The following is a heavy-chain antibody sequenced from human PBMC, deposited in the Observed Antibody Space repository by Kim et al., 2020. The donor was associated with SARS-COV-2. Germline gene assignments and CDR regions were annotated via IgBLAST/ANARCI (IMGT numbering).Heavy chain of an antibody. V-gene: IGHV1-18*01. CDR1: GYTFMSYG. D-gene: IGHD3-16*02. CDR3: PHSCCYPPYFDS. J-gene: IGHJ4*02. Sequence: ASVKVSCKAPGYTFMSYGISWLRQAPGQGLEWLGWISGYNADPKYAQKFQGRATLTTDKSTTTAYMALRNLRSDDTALSFFPHSCCYPPYFDSWGQGSL. CDR2: ISGYNADP.